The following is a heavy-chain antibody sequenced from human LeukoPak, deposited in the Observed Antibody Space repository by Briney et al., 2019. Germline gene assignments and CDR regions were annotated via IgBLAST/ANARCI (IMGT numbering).Heavy chain of an antibody. CDR2: INHSGST. Sequence: SETLSLTCAVYGGSFSGYYWSWIRQPPGKGLEWIGEINHSGSTNYNPSLKSRVTISVDTSKNQLSLKLSSVTAADTAVYYCARLFLSGSYHEDAFDIWGQGTMVTVSS. D-gene: IGHD1-26*01. CDR1: GGSFSGYY. V-gene: IGHV4-34*01. CDR3: ARLFLSGSYHEDAFDI. J-gene: IGHJ3*02.